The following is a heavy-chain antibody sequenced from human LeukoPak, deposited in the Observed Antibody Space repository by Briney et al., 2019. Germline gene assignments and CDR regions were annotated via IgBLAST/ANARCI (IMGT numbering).Heavy chain of an antibody. CDR2: IIPIFGTA. CDR3: ARVQYQLLQGLDY. V-gene: IGHV1-69*05. J-gene: IGHJ4*02. Sequence: ASVTVSCKGSGGTFSSYGISWVRQAPGQGHERMGGIIPIFGTANYAHKFQGRVTITTDESTSTDYMELSSLRSEDTAVYCCARVQYQLLQGLDYWGQGTLVTVSS. D-gene: IGHD2-2*01. CDR1: GGTFSSYG.